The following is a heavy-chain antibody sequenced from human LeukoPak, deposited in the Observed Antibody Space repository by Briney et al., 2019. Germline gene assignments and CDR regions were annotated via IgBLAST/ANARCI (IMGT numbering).Heavy chain of an antibody. J-gene: IGHJ5*02. Sequence: PSETLSLTCTVSGGSSSSYYWSWIRQPPGKGLEWIGYIYYSGSTNYNPSLKSRVTISVDTSKNQFSLKLSSVTAADTAVYYCARQIAEFDPWGQGTLVTVSS. V-gene: IGHV4-59*01. CDR3: ARQIAEFDP. CDR2: IYYSGST. D-gene: IGHD6-13*01. CDR1: GGSSSSYY.